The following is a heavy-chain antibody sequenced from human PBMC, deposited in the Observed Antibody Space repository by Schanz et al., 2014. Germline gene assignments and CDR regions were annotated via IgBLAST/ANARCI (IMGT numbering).Heavy chain of an antibody. Sequence: QVQLQQWGAGLLKPSETLSLTCAFSGGSFSGYWWTWVRQSPGKGLEWIGEVNHGGYTNYNPSLKSRVTVSLDMSKKQFPRRLSSVTAADTAAYYCATWSGTRLFHNWGQGTLVTVSS. J-gene: IGHJ4*02. CDR3: ATWSGTRLFHN. V-gene: IGHV4-34*01. D-gene: IGHD1-7*01. CDR2: VNHGGYT. CDR1: GGSFSGYW.